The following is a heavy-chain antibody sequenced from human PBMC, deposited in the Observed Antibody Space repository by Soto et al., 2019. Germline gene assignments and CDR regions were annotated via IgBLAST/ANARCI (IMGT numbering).Heavy chain of an antibody. V-gene: IGHV3-15*07. CDR1: GFTFSNAW. D-gene: IGHD3-22*01. Sequence: GGSLRLSCTASGFTFSNAWMNWVRQAPGKGLEWVGRVKSKVVGGTIDYIAPVKGRFTVSRDNSKNTLYLQMHSLRAEDTAVYYCAKDRVPNDSSGYYSILTDSWGQGTVVTVSS. J-gene: IGHJ4*02. CDR2: VKSKVVGGTI. CDR3: AKDRVPNDSSGYYSILTDS.